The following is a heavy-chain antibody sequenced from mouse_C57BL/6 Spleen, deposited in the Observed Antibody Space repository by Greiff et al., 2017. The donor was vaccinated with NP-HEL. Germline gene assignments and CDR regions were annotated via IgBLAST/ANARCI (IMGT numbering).Heavy chain of an antibody. J-gene: IGHJ4*01. CDR1: GFTFSSYA. D-gene: IGHD1-2*01. V-gene: IGHV5-4*01. CDR2: ISDGGSYT. CDR3: ARVLFRLYYYAMDY. Sequence: EVQGVESGGGLVKPGGSLKLSCAASGFTFSSYAMSWVRQTPEKRLEWVATISDGGSYTYYPDNVKGRFTISRDNAKNNLYLQMSHLKSEDTAMYYCARVLFRLYYYAMDYWGQGTSVTVSS.